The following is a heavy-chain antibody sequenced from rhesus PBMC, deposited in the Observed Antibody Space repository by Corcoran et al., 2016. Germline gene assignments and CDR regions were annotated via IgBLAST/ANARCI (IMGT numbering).Heavy chain of an antibody. CDR1: GYTFTDYS. J-gene: IGHJ6*01. D-gene: IGHD2-21*01. Sequence: EVQLVQSGAEVKKPGASVKISCKASGYTFTDYSLHWVRQAPGKGLEWMGHIDPEYSEPIHAQKFQHRVTITADTSTDTAYMELSSLRSEDTAVYYCATDQEHCTGSGCYTNYYGLDSWGQGVVVTVSS. V-gene: IGHV1-111*02. CDR3: ATDQEHCTGSGCYTNYYGLDS. CDR2: IDPEYSEP.